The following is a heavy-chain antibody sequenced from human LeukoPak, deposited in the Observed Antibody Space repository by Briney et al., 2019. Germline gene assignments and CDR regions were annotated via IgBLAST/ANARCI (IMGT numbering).Heavy chain of an antibody. J-gene: IGHJ6*03. V-gene: IGHV4-38-2*01. CDR3: ARRRGGDYGMYYYYYMDV. CDR1: GYSISSGYY. D-gene: IGHD4-17*01. CDR2: IYHSGST. Sequence: PSEPLSLTCPVSGYSISSGYYWGWIRQPPGKGLEWIGSIYHSGSTYYNPSLKSRVTISVDTSKNQFSLKLSSVTAADTAVYYCARRRGGDYGMYYYYYMDVWGKGTTVTVSS.